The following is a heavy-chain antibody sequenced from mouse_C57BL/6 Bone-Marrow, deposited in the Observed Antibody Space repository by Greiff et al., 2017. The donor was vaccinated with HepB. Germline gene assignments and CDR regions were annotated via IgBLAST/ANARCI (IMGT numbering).Heavy chain of an antibody. CDR3: TRWEVTFYAMDY. V-gene: IGHV1-5*01. CDR2: IYPGNSDT. J-gene: IGHJ4*01. CDR1: GYTFTSYW. D-gene: IGHD2-2*01. Sequence: VQLQQSGTVLARPGASVKMSCKTSGYTFTSYWMHWVKQRPGQGLEWIGAIYPGNSDTSYNQKFKGKAKLTAVTSASTAYMELSSLTNEDSAVYYCTRWEVTFYAMDYWGQGTSVTVSS.